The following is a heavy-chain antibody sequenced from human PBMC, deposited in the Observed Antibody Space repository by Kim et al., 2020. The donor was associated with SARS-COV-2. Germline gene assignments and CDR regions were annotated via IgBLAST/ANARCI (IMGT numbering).Heavy chain of an antibody. Sequence: ASVKVSCKASGYTFTGYYMHWVRQAPGQGLEWMGWINPNSGGTNYAQKFQGRVTMTRDTSISTAYMELSRLRSDDTAVYYCASINYYDSGEVGESTFDYWGQGTLVTVSS. CDR3: ASINYYDSGEVGESTFDY. CDR1: GYTFTGYY. J-gene: IGHJ4*02. D-gene: IGHD3-22*01. V-gene: IGHV1-2*02. CDR2: INPNSGGT.